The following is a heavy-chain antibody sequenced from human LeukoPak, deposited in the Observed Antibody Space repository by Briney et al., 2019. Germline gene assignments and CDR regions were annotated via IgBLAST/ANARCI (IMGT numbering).Heavy chain of an antibody. CDR3: ARDVHCSSTSCYEALDYYYYMDV. V-gene: IGHV4-4*07. D-gene: IGHD2-2*01. J-gene: IGHJ6*03. CDR2: IYTSGST. CDR1: GGSFSGYY. Sequence: PSETLSLTCAVYGGSFSGYYWSWIRQPAGKGLEWIGRIYTSGSTNYNPSLKSRVTMSVDTSKNQFSLKLSSVTAADTAVYYCARDVHCSSTSCYEALDYYYYMDVWGKGTTVTVSS.